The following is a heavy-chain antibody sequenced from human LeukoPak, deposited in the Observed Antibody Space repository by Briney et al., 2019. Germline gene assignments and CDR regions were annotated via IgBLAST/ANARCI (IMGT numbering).Heavy chain of an antibody. CDR2: ISSSNSYI. CDR3: ARDQGLLVVAGRFGY. Sequence: GGSLRLSCAAPGFTFSSYSMNWVRQAPGKGLEWVSSISSSNSYIYNADSVKGRFTISRDNAKNSLYLQMNSLRAKDTAVYYCARDQGLLVVAGRFGYWGQGTLVTVSS. CDR1: GFTFSSYS. D-gene: IGHD6-19*01. J-gene: IGHJ4*02. V-gene: IGHV3-21*01.